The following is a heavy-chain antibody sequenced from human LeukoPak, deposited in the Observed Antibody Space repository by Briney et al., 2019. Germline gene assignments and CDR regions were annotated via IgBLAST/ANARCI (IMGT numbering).Heavy chain of an antibody. V-gene: IGHV5-51*01. D-gene: IGHD5-18*01. CDR2: IYPGDSET. J-gene: IGHJ4*02. CDR3: ARPSGFSYGRFDH. Sequence: GESPKISCKGSGYSFTSYWIGWVRQMPGKGLDLMGIIYPGDSETKYSPSFQGQVTFSADKSISTAYLQWSSLKASDSAIYYCARPSGFSYGRFDHWGQGTLVTVSS. CDR1: GYSFTSYW.